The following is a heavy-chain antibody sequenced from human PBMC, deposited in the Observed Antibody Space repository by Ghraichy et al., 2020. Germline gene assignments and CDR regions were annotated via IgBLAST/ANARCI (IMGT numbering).Heavy chain of an antibody. CDR3: ARDREGADWEYYFDF. D-gene: IGHD2-21*02. Sequence: ASVKVSCKASGYTFTGYSIHWMRQAPGQGLEWMGWINPNNGGTNFAEKFQGRITMTSDTSTSTAYMDLSSLTSDDTAVYFCARDREGADWEYYFDFWGQGTLVFVTS. V-gene: IGHV1-2*02. CDR2: INPNNGGT. J-gene: IGHJ4*02. CDR1: GYTFTGYS.